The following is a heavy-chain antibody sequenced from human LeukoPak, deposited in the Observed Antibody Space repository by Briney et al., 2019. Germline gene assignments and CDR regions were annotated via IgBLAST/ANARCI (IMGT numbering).Heavy chain of an antibody. D-gene: IGHD1-14*01. J-gene: IGHJ6*02. CDR2: INPNSGGT. V-gene: IGHV1-2*02. CDR3: AETTRSQRPKNYYYYYGMDV. CDR1: GYTFTGYY. Sequence: ASVKVSCKASGYTFTGYYMHWVRQAPGQELEWMGWINPNSGGTNYAQKFQGRVTMTRDTSISTAYMELSRLRSDDTAVYYCAETTRSQRPKNYYYYYGMDVWGQGTTVTVSS.